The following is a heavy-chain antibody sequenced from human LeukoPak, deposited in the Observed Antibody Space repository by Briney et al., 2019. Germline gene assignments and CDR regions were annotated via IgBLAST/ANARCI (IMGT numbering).Heavy chain of an antibody. D-gene: IGHD3-22*01. V-gene: IGHV3-7*03. Sequence: PGGSLRLSCAASGFTFSSDWMSWVRQAPGKGLEWVAYINQEGTEEGYVDSVKGRFTISRDNAKNSLYLQMNNLRAEDTAVYYCAKDQLYYYDGSGYPDAFDIWGQGTMVTVSS. CDR2: INQEGTEE. CDR3: AKDQLYYYDGSGYPDAFDI. J-gene: IGHJ3*02. CDR1: GFTFSSDW.